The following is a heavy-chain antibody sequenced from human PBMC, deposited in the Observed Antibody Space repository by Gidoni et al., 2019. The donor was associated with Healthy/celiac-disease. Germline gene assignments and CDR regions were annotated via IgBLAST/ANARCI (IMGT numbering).Heavy chain of an antibody. CDR3: ARAPRRDGYKHRFDY. J-gene: IGHJ4*02. CDR2: INPSGDST. CDR1: GYTFTSYY. D-gene: IGHD5-12*01. Sequence: QVQLVQSGAEVKKPGAAVKVSCKASGYTFTSYYMHWVRQAPGQELEWMGIINPSGDSTSYAQKFQGRGTMTRDTSTSTVYMELSSLRSEDTAVYYCARAPRRDGYKHRFDYWGQGTLVTVSS. V-gene: IGHV1-46*01.